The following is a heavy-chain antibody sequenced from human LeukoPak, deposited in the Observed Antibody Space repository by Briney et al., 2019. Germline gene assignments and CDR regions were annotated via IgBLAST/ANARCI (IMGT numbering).Heavy chain of an antibody. V-gene: IGHV4-30-2*01. CDR1: GGCISSGGYS. CDR3: ARVQHIVVVTASHAFDI. D-gene: IGHD2-21*02. Sequence: SQTLSLTCAVSGGCISSGGYSWSWIRQPPGKGLEWIGYIYHSGSTYYNPSLKSRVTISVDRSKNQFSLKLSSVTAADTAVYYCARVQHIVVVTASHAFDIWGQGTMATVSS. CDR2: IYHSGST. J-gene: IGHJ3*02.